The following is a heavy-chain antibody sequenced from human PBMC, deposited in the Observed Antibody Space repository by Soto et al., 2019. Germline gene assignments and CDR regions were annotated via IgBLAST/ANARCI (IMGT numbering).Heavy chain of an antibody. V-gene: IGHV3-48*02. CDR2: ISGGGETI. CDR1: RFTFSDCS. CDR3: ARESPSSQWLPTRYFDY. D-gene: IGHD5-12*01. J-gene: IGHJ4*02. Sequence: GRSLRLSCAASRFTFSDCSMNCVRQAPGKGLEWVSYISGGGETIYYADSVEGRCYISRDNAKSSFFMKMNSLREEDTSVYYCARESPSSQWLPTRYFDYWGQGSVVTVSS.